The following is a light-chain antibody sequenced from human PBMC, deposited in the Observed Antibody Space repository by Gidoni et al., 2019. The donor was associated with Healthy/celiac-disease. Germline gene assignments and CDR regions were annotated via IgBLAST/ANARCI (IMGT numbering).Light chain of an antibody. CDR3: QQYYSTPRT. CDR1: QSVLYSSNNKNY. CDR2: WAS. V-gene: IGKV4-1*01. J-gene: IGKJ1*01. Sequence: DIVMTQSQDSLAVSLGERAPINCKSSQSVLYSSNNKNYLAWYQQKPGQPPKLLIYWASTRESGVPDRFSGSGSGTDFTLTISSLQAEDVAVYYCQQYYSTPRTFXXXTKVEIK.